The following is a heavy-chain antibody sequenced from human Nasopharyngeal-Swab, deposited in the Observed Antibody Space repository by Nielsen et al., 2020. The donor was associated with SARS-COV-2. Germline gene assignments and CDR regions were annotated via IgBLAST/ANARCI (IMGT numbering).Heavy chain of an antibody. CDR3: ARVSILKVVVVGYYYYMDV. Sequence: WIRQPPGKGLEWIGETYHSGSTNYNPSLKSRVTISVDKSKNQFSLKLSSVTAADTAVYYCARVSILKVVVVGYYYYMDVWGKGTTVTVSS. V-gene: IGHV4-4*02. D-gene: IGHD2-15*01. CDR2: TYHSGST. J-gene: IGHJ6*03.